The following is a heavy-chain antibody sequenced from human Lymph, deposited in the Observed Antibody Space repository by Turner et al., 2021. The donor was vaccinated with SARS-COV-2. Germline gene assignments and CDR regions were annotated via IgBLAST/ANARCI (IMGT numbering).Heavy chain of an antibody. CDR1: GFSFTSYA. CDR3: AKDRFTHSNGWEDY. J-gene: IGHJ4*02. Sequence: ALRLDSGGGLVQPGASPRPSCPASGFSFTSYAMGWVRQAPVKGLEWVSAISGSGGSTYYADSVKGRFTISRDNSKNTLYLQMNSLRAEDTAIYYCAKDRFTHSNGWEDYWGQGALVTVSS. D-gene: IGHD6-19*01. CDR2: ISGSGGST. V-gene: IGHV3-23*01.